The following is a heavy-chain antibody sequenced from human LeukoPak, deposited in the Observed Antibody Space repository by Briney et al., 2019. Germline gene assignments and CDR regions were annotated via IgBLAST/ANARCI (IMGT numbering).Heavy chain of an antibody. Sequence: PSETLSLTCAVYGGSFSGYYWSWIRQPPGKGLEWIGEINHSGSTNYNPSLKSRVTISVDTSKNQFSLKLSSVTAADTAVYYCARDGSSYFDYWGQGTLVTVSS. CDR2: INHSGST. V-gene: IGHV4-34*09. CDR1: GGSFSGYY. D-gene: IGHD1-1*01. CDR3: ARDGSSYFDY. J-gene: IGHJ4*02.